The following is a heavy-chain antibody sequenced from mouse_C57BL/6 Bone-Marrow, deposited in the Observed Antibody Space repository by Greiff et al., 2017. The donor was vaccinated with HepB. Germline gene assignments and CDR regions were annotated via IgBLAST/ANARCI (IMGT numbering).Heavy chain of an antibody. CDR2: SRNKANDYTT. J-gene: IGHJ3*01. CDR3: ARNAYDGTGAY. Sequence: EVMLVESGGGLVQSGRSLRLSCATSGFTFSDFYMEWVRQAPGKGLEWIAASRNKANDYTTEYSASVKGPFIVSRDTSQSILYLQMNALRAEDTAIYYCARNAYDGTGAYCGQGTLVTVSA. V-gene: IGHV7-1*01. CDR1: GFTFSDFY. D-gene: IGHD2-3*01.